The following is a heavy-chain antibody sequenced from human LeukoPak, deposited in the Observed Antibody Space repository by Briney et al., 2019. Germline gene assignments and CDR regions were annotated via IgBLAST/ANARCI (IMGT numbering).Heavy chain of an antibody. Sequence: VASVKVSCKASGGTFSSYAISWVRQAPGQGREWMGRIIPILGIANYAQKFQARVTITADKSTSTAYMELSSLRSEDTAVYYCARWGDGYPKRFDYWGQGTLVTVSS. CDR1: GGTFSSYA. D-gene: IGHD5-24*01. J-gene: IGHJ4*02. CDR3: ARWGDGYPKRFDY. CDR2: IIPILGIA. V-gene: IGHV1-69*04.